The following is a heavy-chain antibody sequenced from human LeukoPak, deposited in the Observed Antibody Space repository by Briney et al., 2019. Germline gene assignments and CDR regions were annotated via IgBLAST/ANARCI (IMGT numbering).Heavy chain of an antibody. D-gene: IGHD2-2*01. V-gene: IGHV4-59*01. CDR2: IYYRGST. CDR1: GGSTNNYY. CDR3: ARARYANAWYAFDI. Sequence: SETLSLTCTVSGGSTNNYYWSWIRQPPGKGLEWIGYIYYRGSTNYNPSLKSRVTFSVDTSKNQFSLKLNSVTAADTAVYYCARARYANAWYAFDIWGHGTMVTVSS. J-gene: IGHJ3*02.